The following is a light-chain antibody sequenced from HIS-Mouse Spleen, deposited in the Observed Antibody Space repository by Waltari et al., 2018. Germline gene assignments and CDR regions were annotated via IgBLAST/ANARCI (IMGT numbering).Light chain of an antibody. Sequence: DIQLTQPPPFLSPPVGDRVTITCRASQGISSYLAWYQQKPGKAPKLLIYAASTLQSGVPSRFSGSGSGTEFTLTISSLQPEDFATYYCQQLNSYPYTFGQGTKLEIK. CDR1: QGISSY. CDR2: AAS. J-gene: IGKJ2*01. CDR3: QQLNSYPYT. V-gene: IGKV1-9*01.